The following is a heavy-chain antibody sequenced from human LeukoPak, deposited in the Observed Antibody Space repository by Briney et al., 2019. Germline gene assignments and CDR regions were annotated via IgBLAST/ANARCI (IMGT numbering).Heavy chain of an antibody. Sequence: GGSLRLSCAASGFTFSSYAMSWVRQAPGKGLEWVSAISGSGGSTYYADSVKGRFTISRDNSKNTLYLQMNSLRAEDTAVYYCAKDPILEDGDLYYYMDVWGKGATVTVSS. CDR1: GFTFSSYA. D-gene: IGHD3-3*01. CDR3: AKDPILEDGDLYYYMDV. CDR2: ISGSGGST. J-gene: IGHJ6*03. V-gene: IGHV3-23*01.